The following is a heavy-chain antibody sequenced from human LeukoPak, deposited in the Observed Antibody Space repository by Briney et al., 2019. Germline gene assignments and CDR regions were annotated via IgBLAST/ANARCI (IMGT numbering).Heavy chain of an antibody. V-gene: IGHV3-7*01. CDR3: ARDHLLDTAMVLEYVYYYGMDV. J-gene: IGHJ6*02. CDR1: GFTFSSYW. CDR2: IKQDGSGK. D-gene: IGHD5-18*01. Sequence: PGGSLRLSCAASGFTFSSYWMSWVRQAPGKGLEWVADIKQDGSGKYYVDSVKGRFTISRDNAKNSLYLQMNSLRAEDTAVYYCARDHLLDTAMVLEYVYYYGMDVWGQGTTVTVSS.